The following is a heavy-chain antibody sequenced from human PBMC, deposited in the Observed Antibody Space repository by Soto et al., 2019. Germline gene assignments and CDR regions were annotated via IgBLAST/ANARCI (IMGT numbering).Heavy chain of an antibody. V-gene: IGHV4-31*03. J-gene: IGHJ5*02. Sequence: QVQLQESGPGLVKPSQTLSLTCTVSGGSISSGGYYWSWIRQHPGKGLEWIGYIYYSGSTYYNPSLKSRVTISVDTSKKQFSLKLSSVTAADTAVYYCARSHDYGDYRNWFDPWGQGTLVTVSS. CDR1: GGSISSGGYY. D-gene: IGHD4-17*01. CDR3: ARSHDYGDYRNWFDP. CDR2: IYYSGST.